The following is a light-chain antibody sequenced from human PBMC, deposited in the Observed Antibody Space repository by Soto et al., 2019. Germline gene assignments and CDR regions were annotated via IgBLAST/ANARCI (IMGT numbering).Light chain of an antibody. Sequence: EIVLMQSPGTPSLSPGERATLSCRASQSVSNNYLAWYQQKPGQAPRLLIYGASSRATGIPDRFSGSGSGTDFTLTISRLEPEDLAVYYCQQYATSPWTFGQGTRVEIK. CDR2: GAS. V-gene: IGKV3-20*01. CDR3: QQYATSPWT. CDR1: QSVSNNY. J-gene: IGKJ1*01.